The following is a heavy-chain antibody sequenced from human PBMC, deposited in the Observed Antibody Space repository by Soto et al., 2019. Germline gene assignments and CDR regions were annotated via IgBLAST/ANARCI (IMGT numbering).Heavy chain of an antibody. CDR3: AREGPPDSGSYYFDY. V-gene: IGHV3-30-3*01. J-gene: IGHJ4*02. D-gene: IGHD1-26*01. Sequence: GGSLRLSCAASGFTFSSYAMHWVRQAPGKGLEWVAVISYDGSNKYYADSVKGRFTISRDNSKNTLYLQMNSLRAEDTAVYYCAREGPPDSGSYYFDYWGQGTLVTVSS. CDR1: GFTFSSYA. CDR2: ISYDGSNK.